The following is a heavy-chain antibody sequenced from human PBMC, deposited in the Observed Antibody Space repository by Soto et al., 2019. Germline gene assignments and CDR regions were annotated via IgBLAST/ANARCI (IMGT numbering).Heavy chain of an antibody. CDR1: GFTFSTYA. CDR2: IKSKTDGGTT. CDR3: TTEDIVVVPASYYYYGMDV. Sequence: GGSLRLSCAASGFTFSTYAMSWVRQAPGKGLEWVGRIKSKTDGGTTDYAAPVKGRFTISRDDSKNTLYLQMNSLKTEDTAVYYCTTEDIVVVPASYYYYGMDVWGQGTTVTVSS. J-gene: IGHJ6*02. V-gene: IGHV3-15*01. D-gene: IGHD2-2*01.